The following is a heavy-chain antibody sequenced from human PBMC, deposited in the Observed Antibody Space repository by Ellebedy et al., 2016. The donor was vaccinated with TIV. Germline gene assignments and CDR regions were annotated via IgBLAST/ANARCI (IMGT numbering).Heavy chain of an antibody. CDR2: ITGDGGST. CDR1: GFTFTIYA. Sequence: GESLKISCAASGFTFTIYAMHWVRQAPGKGLEYVSAITGDGGSTYYADSLKGRFTISRDNSKHTLYLQMISLRAEDTAVYYCVKAWGDWGQGTLVTVSS. V-gene: IGHV3-64D*06. D-gene: IGHD3-16*01. CDR3: VKAWGD. J-gene: IGHJ4*02.